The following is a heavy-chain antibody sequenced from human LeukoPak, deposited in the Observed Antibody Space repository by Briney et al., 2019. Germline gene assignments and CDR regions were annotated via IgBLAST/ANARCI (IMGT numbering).Heavy chain of an antibody. CDR3: ARLAAGTRIVLDP. CDR2: INPNNGGT. CDR1: GYTFTGYY. V-gene: IGHV1-2*02. Sequence: ASVKVSCKASGYTFTGYYMHWVRQAPGQGLEWMGWINPNNGGTNSVQKFQGRVTMTRDTSISTAYMELSRLRFDDTAVYYCARLAAGTRIVLDPWGQGTLVTVSS. D-gene: IGHD6-13*01. J-gene: IGHJ5*02.